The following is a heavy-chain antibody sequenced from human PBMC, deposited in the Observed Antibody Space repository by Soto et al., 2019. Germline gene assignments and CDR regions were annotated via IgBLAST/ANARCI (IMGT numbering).Heavy chain of an antibody. Sequence: QVQLQESGPGLVKPSQTLSLTCTVSGGSISSGGYHWSWIRQHPGKGLEWIGYIYYSGSTYYNPSLKSRVTISVDTSKNQFSLKLSSVTAADTAVYYCARFGYSTNIGIDYWGQGTLVTVSS. CDR3: ARFGYSTNIGIDY. D-gene: IGHD3-22*01. V-gene: IGHV4-31*03. CDR1: GGSISSGGYH. J-gene: IGHJ4*02. CDR2: IYYSGST.